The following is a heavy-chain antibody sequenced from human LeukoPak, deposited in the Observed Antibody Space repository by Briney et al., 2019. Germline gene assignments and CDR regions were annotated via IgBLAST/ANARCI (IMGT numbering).Heavy chain of an antibody. CDR1: GGSISSSSYY. Sequence: SETLSLTCTVSGGSISSSSYYWGWIRQPPGTGLEWIGSIYYSGSTYYNPSLKSRVTISVDTSKNQFSLKLSSVTAADTAVYYCACMVRDSDAFDIWGQGTMVTVSS. CDR3: ACMVRDSDAFDI. D-gene: IGHD3-10*01. CDR2: IYYSGST. J-gene: IGHJ3*02. V-gene: IGHV4-39*01.